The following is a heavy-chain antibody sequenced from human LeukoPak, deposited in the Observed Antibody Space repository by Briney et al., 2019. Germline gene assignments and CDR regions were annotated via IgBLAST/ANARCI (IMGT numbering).Heavy chain of an antibody. CDR3: ASGHNLSNFDY. CDR2: VSGSGGST. CDR1: GFTFSSYA. V-gene: IGHV3-23*01. Sequence: PGGSLRLSCAASGFTFSSYAMSWVRQAPGKGLEWVSAVSGSGGSTYYADSVKGRFTITRDNSKNTLYLQMNSLRAEDTAVYYCASGHNLSNFDYWGQGTLVTVSS. D-gene: IGHD2/OR15-2a*01. J-gene: IGHJ4*02.